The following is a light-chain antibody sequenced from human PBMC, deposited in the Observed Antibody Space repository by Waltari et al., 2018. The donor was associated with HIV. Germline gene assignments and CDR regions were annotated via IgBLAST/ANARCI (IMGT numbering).Light chain of an antibody. V-gene: IGLV6-57*04. Sequence: NFMLTQPHSVSESPGKTVPISCTPSSGSITSTYVQWYQQRPGSAPTTVIDEDNQRPSGFPDPVSGSIAISANSASLTISGLKTEDEADYYCQSYDSSNRVFGGGTKLTVL. CDR3: QSYDSSNRV. CDR2: EDN. CDR1: SGSITSTY. J-gene: IGLJ3*02.